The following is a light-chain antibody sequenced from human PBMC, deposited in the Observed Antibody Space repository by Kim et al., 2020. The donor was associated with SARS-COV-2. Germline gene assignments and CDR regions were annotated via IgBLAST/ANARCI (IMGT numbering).Light chain of an antibody. CDR1: SSDVGGYNY. V-gene: IGLV2-14*01. CDR3: SSCTISSTYV. Sequence: QSALTQPASVSGSPGQSITISCTGTSSDVGGYNYVSRYQQHPGKAPKLMIYDVSKRPSGVSNRFSGSKSGNTASLTISGLQAEDEADYYCSSCTISSTYVFGTGTKVTVL. CDR2: DVS. J-gene: IGLJ1*01.